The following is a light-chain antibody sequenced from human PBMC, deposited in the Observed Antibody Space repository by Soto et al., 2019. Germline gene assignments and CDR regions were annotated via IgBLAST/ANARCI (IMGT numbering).Light chain of an antibody. CDR3: QQYSSWPLT. Sequence: EIGMRQSPATLSVSPGERATLSCRASQTISSNLAWYQQKPGQAPRLLIYGASTRATGIPARFSGSGSGTEFTLTISSLQSEDFAVYYCQQYSSWPLTFGGGTKVEIK. CDR2: GAS. J-gene: IGKJ4*01. V-gene: IGKV3-15*01. CDR1: QTISSN.